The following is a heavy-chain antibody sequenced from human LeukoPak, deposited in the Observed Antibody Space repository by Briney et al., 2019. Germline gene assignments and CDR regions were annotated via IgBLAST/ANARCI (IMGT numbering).Heavy chain of an antibody. J-gene: IGHJ4*02. D-gene: IGHD1-20*01. CDR3: ARDNFGFDY. CDR1: GFTFSSYG. Sequence: GGSLRLSCAASGFTFSSYGMHWVRQAPGKGLEWVAVISYDGSNKYYADSVKGRFTISRDNSKNTLYLQMNSLRAEDTAVFYCARDNFGFDYWGQGTLVTVSS. CDR2: ISYDGSNK. V-gene: IGHV3-30*03.